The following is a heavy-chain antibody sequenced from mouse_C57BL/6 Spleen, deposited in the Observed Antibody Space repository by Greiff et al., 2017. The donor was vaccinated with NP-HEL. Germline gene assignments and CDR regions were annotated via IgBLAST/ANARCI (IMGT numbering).Heavy chain of an antibody. D-gene: IGHD2-5*01. Sequence: QVQLQQPGAELVRPGSSVKLSCKASGYTFTSYWMDWVKQRPGQGLEWIGNIYPSDSETHYNQKFKDKATLTVDKSSSTAYMQLSSLTSEDSAVYYCARYSNYRWYFDVWGTGTTVTVSS. CDR3: ARYSNYRWYFDV. CDR2: IYPSDSET. J-gene: IGHJ1*03. V-gene: IGHV1-61*01. CDR1: GYTFTSYW.